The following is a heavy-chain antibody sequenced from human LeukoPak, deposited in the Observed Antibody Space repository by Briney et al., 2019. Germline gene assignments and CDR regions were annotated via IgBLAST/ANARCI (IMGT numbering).Heavy chain of an antibody. CDR1: GYSLSELS. Sequence: ASVKVSCKVSGYSLSELSIHWVRQAPGKWLEWMGGFDPENGEAVYAQKFQGRVTMTEDTSTDTSYMELNSLKSEDTAVCYCAAGGVYDLLDNWGQGTLVTVSS. CDR2: FDPENGEA. V-gene: IGHV1-24*01. CDR3: AAGGVYDLLDN. D-gene: IGHD2-8*01. J-gene: IGHJ4*02.